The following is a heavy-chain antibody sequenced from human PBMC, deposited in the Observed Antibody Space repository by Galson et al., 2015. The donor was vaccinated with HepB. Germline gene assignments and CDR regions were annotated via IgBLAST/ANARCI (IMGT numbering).Heavy chain of an antibody. V-gene: IGHV3-11*05. CDR2: ISSSSYT. CDR1: GFTFSDYY. Sequence: SLRLSCAASGFTFSDYYMSWIRQAPGKGLEWVSYISSSSYTNYADSVKGRFTISRDNAKNSLYPQMNSLRAEDTAVYYCARGYYYGSGELPFDYWGQGTLVTVSS. D-gene: IGHD3-10*01. CDR3: ARGYYYGSGELPFDY. J-gene: IGHJ4*02.